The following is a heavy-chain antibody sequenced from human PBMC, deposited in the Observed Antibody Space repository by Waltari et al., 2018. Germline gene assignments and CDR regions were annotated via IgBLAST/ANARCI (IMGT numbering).Heavy chain of an antibody. V-gene: IGHV3-7*01. Sequence: EVQLVESGGGLVQPGGSLRLSCTASGFPFSSYSMVWVRQAPGKGLEWVATIKQDGSESYYVDSVKGRFTFSRDNAKNSLYLQMSSLRAEDTAVYYCARPYSSGWYINFDYWGQGTLVTVSS. CDR2: IKQDGSES. D-gene: IGHD6-19*01. CDR1: GFPFSSYS. J-gene: IGHJ4*02. CDR3: ARPYSSGWYINFDY.